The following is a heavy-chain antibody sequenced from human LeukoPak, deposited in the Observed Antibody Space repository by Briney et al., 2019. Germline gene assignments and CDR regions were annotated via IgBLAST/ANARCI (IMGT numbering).Heavy chain of an antibody. CDR3: YGLDA. CDR1: GFTFGNAW. CDR2: IYRNADGGTT. J-gene: IGHJ6*02. V-gene: IGHV3-15*05. Sequence: GGSLRLSCVASGFTFGNAWMTWVRQAPGKGLEWVGRIYRNADGGTTDYAAPVKGRFTISRDDSKNTLYLQMNSLKTEDTAVYYYYGLDAWGQGTSVTVSS.